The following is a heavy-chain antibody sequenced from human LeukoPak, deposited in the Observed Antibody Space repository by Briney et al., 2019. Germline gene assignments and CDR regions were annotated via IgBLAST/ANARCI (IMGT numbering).Heavy chain of an antibody. D-gene: IGHD4-11*01. CDR3: ANDDSMTLDHFDY. J-gene: IGHJ4*02. Sequence: PGGSLRLSCVAPGFTFKNCAMSWVRQAPGKGLEWVSGINYSGGHKYYADSVKGRFTISRDSSKNTLSLQMNSLTTEDTAVYYCANDDSMTLDHFDYWGQGALVTVSS. V-gene: IGHV3-23*01. CDR1: GFTFKNCA. CDR2: INYSGGHK.